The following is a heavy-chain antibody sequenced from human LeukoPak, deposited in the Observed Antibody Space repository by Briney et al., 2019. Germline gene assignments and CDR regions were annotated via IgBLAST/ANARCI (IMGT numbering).Heavy chain of an antibody. D-gene: IGHD2-2*01. J-gene: IGHJ6*02. CDR1: GYTFTSYG. CDR3: AREIQKPQYQLLRWAYYYYGMDV. V-gene: IGHV1-18*01. CDR2: ISAYNGNT. Sequence: GESLKVSCKASGYTFTSYGISWVRQAPGQGLEWMGWISAYNGNTNYAQKLQGRVTMTTDTSTSTAYMELRSLRSDDTAVYYCAREIQKPQYQLLRWAYYYYGMDVWGQGTTVTVSS.